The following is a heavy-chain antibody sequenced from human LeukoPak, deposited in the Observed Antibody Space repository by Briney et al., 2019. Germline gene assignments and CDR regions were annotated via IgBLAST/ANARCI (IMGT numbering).Heavy chain of an antibody. CDR1: GFTFDDYA. D-gene: IGHD3-22*01. CDR3: AKDVSDYYDSSGYPSGAFDI. J-gene: IGHJ3*02. Sequence: GRSLRLSCAASGFTFDDYAMHWVRQAPGKGLEWVSGISWNSGSIGYADSVKGRFTISRDNAKNPLYLQMNSLRAEDTALYYCAKDVSDYYDSSGYPSGAFDIWGQGTMVTVSS. CDR2: ISWNSGSI. V-gene: IGHV3-9*01.